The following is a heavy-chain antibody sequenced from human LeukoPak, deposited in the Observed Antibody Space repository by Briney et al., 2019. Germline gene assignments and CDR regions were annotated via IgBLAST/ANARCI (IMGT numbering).Heavy chain of an antibody. V-gene: IGHV4-59*01. J-gene: IGHJ6*03. CDR2: ISYSGST. Sequence: SETLSLTCTVSGGSISTYYWSWIRQPSGKGLEWNGYISYSGSTNYNPSHKSRVTISVDTAKNQFSLKLSSVTAADTAVYYCARDKSYGEYEHYYYMDVWGKGTTVTVSS. CDR1: GGSISTYY. CDR3: ARDKSYGEYEHYYYMDV. D-gene: IGHD4-17*01.